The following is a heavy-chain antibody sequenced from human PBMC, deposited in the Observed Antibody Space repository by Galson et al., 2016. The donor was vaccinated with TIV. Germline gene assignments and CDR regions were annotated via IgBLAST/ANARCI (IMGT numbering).Heavy chain of an antibody. D-gene: IGHD3-10*01. J-gene: IGHJ6*02. Sequence: SLRLSCASSGLAVGSNYMTWVRQAPGKGLEWVSLISDAGNTYYSESVRGRFTIPRDNSRNTLDLQMTGLRAEDTGVYYCARDRVVDAYYYYYYYGMDVCGQGATVTVSS. CDR3: ARDRVVDAYYYYYYYGMDV. CDR1: GLAVGSNY. CDR2: ISDAGNT. V-gene: IGHV3-66*02.